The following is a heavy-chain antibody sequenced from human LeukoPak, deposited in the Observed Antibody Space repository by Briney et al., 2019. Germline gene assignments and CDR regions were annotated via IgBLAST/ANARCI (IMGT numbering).Heavy chain of an antibody. CDR1: GFTLSNYW. J-gene: IGHJ3*02. Sequence: PGGSLRLSCAASGFTLSNYWMSWVRQAPGKGLEWVANIKQDGSEKYYVDSVKGRFAISRDNAKNSLYLQINSLRAEDTAVYYCARYGNGAWLAHYSFDIWGQGTMVTVSS. V-gene: IGHV3-7*01. CDR3: ARYGNGAWLAHYSFDI. CDR2: IKQDGSEK. D-gene: IGHD6-19*01.